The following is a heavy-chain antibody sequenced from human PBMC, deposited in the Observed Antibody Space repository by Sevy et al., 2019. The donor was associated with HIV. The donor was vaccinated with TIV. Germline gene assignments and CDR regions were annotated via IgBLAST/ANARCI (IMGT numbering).Heavy chain of an antibody. J-gene: IGHJ6*02. V-gene: IGHV1-2*02. D-gene: IGHD2-2*01. Sequence: ASVKVSCKASGYTFTGYYMHWVRQAPGQGLEWMRWINPNSGGTNYAQKFQGRVTMTRDTSISTAYMELSRLRSDDTAVYYCAREGCSSTSCYLYYYYGMDVWGQGTTVTVSS. CDR2: INPNSGGT. CDR1: GYTFTGYY. CDR3: AREGCSSTSCYLYYYYGMDV.